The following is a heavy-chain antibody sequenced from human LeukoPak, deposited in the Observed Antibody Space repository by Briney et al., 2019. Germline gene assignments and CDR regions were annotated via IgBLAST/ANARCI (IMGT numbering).Heavy chain of an antibody. V-gene: IGHV4-39*01. D-gene: IGHD1-1*01. CDR3: ARRVEGCFGTLVGRYIDV. Sequence: PSETLSLTCTVSMGSFISSSSYWGWFRQSPGKGLQWIGTIYYSGSVYHSGDTYYDPSVKSRVAISVDTSKSKLSLRLNSVTAADSAVYYCARRVEGCFGTLVGRYIDVWGIGTTVIVSS. CDR2: IYYSGSVYHSGDT. J-gene: IGHJ6*03. CDR1: MGSFISSSSY.